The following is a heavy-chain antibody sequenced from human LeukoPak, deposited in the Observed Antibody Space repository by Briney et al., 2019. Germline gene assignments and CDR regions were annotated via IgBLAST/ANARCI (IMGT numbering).Heavy chain of an antibody. Sequence: GGSLRLSCAASGFTFSSYSMNWVRQAPGKGLEWVSYISSSSSTMYYADSVKGRFTISRGNAKNSLYLQMNSLRDEDTAVYYCARVTTVTTHFDYWGQGTLVTVSS. V-gene: IGHV3-48*02. CDR3: ARVTTVTTHFDY. CDR2: ISSSSSTM. D-gene: IGHD4-17*01. J-gene: IGHJ4*02. CDR1: GFTFSSYS.